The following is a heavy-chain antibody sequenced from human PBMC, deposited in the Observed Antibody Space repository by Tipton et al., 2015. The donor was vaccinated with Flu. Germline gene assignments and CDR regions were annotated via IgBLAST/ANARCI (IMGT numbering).Heavy chain of an antibody. Sequence: LRLSCSVSGASMKRSNHYWGWIRQHPGKGLEWIGYIYFTGKTYYNSSLQSRVSISVDTSKNQFSLRLNSVTAADTAVYYCAKERHEGAFDVWGQGTKVAVSS. J-gene: IGHJ3*01. D-gene: IGHD1-1*01. V-gene: IGHV4-31*03. CDR2: IYFTGKT. CDR1: GASMKRSNHY. CDR3: AKERHEGAFDV.